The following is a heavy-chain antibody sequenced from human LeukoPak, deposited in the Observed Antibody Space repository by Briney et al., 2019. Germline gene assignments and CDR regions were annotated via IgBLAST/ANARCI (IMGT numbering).Heavy chain of an antibody. J-gene: IGHJ4*02. CDR3: ARVPVVVPAAPHYFDY. Sequence: ASVKVSYKASGYTFTGYYMHWVRQAPGQGLEWMGWINPNSGGTNYAQKFQGRVTMTRDTSISTAYMELSRLRSDDTAVYYCARVPVVVPAAPHYFDYWGQGTLVTVSS. CDR2: INPNSGGT. V-gene: IGHV1-2*02. CDR1: GYTFTGYY. D-gene: IGHD2-2*01.